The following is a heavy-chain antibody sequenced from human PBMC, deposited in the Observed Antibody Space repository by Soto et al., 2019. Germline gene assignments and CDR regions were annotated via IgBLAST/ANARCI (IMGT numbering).Heavy chain of an antibody. CDR2: ISSSGSTI. J-gene: IGHJ6*03. CDR1: GFTFSDYY. Sequence: GGSLRLSCAASGFTFSDYYMSWIRQAPGKGLEWVSYISSSGSTIYYADSVKGRFTISRDNAKNSLYLQMNSLRAEDTAVYYCARAARQQMKANYYYYMDVWGKGTTVTVSS. D-gene: IGHD6-6*01. CDR3: ARAARQQMKANYYYYMDV. V-gene: IGHV3-11*01.